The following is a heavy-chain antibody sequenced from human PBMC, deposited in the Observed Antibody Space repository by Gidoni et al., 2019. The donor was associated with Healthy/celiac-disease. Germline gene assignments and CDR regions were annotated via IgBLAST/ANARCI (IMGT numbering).Heavy chain of an antibody. CDR2: INWNGGST. J-gene: IGHJ2*01. CDR3: ARDSSAAAGSTPDYWYFDL. D-gene: IGHD6-13*01. CDR1: GFTFDDSG. Sequence: EVQLVESGGGVVRHGGSLRLSCAASGFTFDDSGMSWVRQAPGKGLEWFSGINWNGGSTGYADSVKGRFTISRDNAKNSLYLQMNSLRAEDTALYYCARDSSAAAGSTPDYWYFDLWGRGTLVTVSS. V-gene: IGHV3-20*04.